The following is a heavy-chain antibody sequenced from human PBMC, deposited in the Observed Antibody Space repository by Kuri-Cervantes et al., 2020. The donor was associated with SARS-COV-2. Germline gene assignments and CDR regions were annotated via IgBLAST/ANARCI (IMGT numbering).Heavy chain of an antibody. D-gene: IGHD6-13*01. Sequence: GGSLRLSCAASGFTFSSYAMHWVRQAPGKGLEWVAVISYDGSNKYYADSVKGRFTISRDNSKNTLYLQMNSLRAGDTAVYYCARDMFQQLVEVAAFDIWGQGTMVTVSS. CDR2: ISYDGSNK. CDR3: ARDMFQQLVEVAAFDI. J-gene: IGHJ3*02. V-gene: IGHV3-30-3*01. CDR1: GFTFSSYA.